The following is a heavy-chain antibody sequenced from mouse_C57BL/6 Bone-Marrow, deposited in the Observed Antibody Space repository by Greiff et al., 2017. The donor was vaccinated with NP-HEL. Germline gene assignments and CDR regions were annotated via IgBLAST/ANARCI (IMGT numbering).Heavy chain of an antibody. D-gene: IGHD1-1*01. CDR3: ARSLYGSSLYYAMDY. Sequence: QVQLQQPGAELVKPGASVKLSCKASGYTFTSYWMHWVKQRPGQGLEWIGMIHPNSGSTNYNEKFKSKATLTVDKSSSTAYMQLSSRTSEDSAVYYCARSLYGSSLYYAMDYWGQGTSVTVSS. CDR2: IHPNSGST. CDR1: GYTFTSYW. V-gene: IGHV1-64*01. J-gene: IGHJ4*01.